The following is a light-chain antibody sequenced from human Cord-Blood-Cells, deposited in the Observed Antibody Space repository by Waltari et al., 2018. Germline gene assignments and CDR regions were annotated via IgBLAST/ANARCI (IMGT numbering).Light chain of an antibody. V-gene: IGKV1-8*01. CDR2: AAS. Sequence: AIRMTQSPSSLSASTGDRVTITCRASQGISSYLAWYQQKPGKAPKLLIYAASTLQSGVPSRFSGSRSGTDFTRTISCLQSEDFATYYCQQYYSYPTFGQGTRLEIK. CDR1: QGISSY. CDR3: QQYYSYPT. J-gene: IGKJ5*01.